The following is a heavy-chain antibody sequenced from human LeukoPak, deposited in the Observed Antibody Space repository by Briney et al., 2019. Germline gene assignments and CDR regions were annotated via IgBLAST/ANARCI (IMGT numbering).Heavy chain of an antibody. J-gene: IGHJ4*02. V-gene: IGHV3-64*04. CDR2: INSNGGTT. CDR3: AKGLNAGDYTYFDY. Sequence: GGSLRLSCSPSGFSFSNYAMHWIRQAPAKGLEYVSAINSNGGTTYYAYSVKGRFTNPRDHSKNTLYLQINSRSADDRAVYYCAKGLNAGDYTYFDYWGQGTLVTVSS. CDR1: GFSFSNYA. D-gene: IGHD4-11*01.